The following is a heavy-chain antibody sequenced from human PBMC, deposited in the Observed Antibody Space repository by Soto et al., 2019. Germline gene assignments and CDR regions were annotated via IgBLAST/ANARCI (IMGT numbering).Heavy chain of an antibody. CDR3: WEWLVAKWYFDL. CDR2: IYYSGST. D-gene: IGHD6-19*01. V-gene: IGHV4-39*01. J-gene: IGHJ2*01. Sequence: QLQLQESGPGLVKPSETLSLTCTVSGGSISSSSYYWGWIRQPPGKGLEWIGSIYYSGSTYYNPSLNSRGTIPADTSKNQFSLKLSSVTAADKAVYYCWEWLVAKWYFDLWGRGPLVTVSS. CDR1: GGSISSSSYY.